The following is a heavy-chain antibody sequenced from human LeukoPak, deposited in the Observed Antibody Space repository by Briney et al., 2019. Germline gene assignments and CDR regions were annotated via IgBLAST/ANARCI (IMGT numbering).Heavy chain of an antibody. Sequence: SSETLSLTCTVSGGSISSGGYYWSWIRQPPGKGLEWIGYIYHSGGTYYNPSLKSRVTISVDRPKNQFSLKLSSVTAADTAVYYCARRRIVVVPGGEFDYWGQGTLVTVSS. V-gene: IGHV4-30-2*01. J-gene: IGHJ4*02. CDR2: IYHSGGT. CDR1: GGSISSGGYY. D-gene: IGHD2-2*01. CDR3: ARRRIVVVPGGEFDY.